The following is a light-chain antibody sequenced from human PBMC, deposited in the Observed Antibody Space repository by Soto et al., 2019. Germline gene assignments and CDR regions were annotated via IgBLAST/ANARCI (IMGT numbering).Light chain of an antibody. CDR3: QQYGTSPRT. J-gene: IGKJ1*01. Sequence: EIVLTQSPGTMSLSPGERVTLSCRASQTVTRSYLAWYQQKPGQAPRLLIYGASIKATGIPDRFSGSGSGTDFTLTISRLEPEDFAVYHCQQYGTSPRTFGQRTKVENK. CDR1: QTVTRSY. V-gene: IGKV3-20*01. CDR2: GAS.